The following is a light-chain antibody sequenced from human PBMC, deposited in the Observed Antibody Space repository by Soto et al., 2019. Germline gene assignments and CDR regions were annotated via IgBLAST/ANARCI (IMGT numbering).Light chain of an antibody. V-gene: IGKV1-39*01. CDR1: QSISRH. CDR3: QQGYSTPVT. Sequence: DIQMTQSPSSLSASVGDRFTLTCRASQSISRHLNWYQQKPGRAPRLLIYGSSNLQGRVPSRFSGSGSGTDFTLTISSLLPEDFATYYCQQGYSTPVTFGQGTRLEIK. J-gene: IGKJ5*01. CDR2: GSS.